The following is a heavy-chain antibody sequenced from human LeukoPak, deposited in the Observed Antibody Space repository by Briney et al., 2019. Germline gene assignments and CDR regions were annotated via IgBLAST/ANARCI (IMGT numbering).Heavy chain of an antibody. CDR3: AHSPILTGTKLSYFDY. Sequence: SGPTLVNPTQTLTLTCTFSGFSLSTSGVGVGWIRQPPGKALESLALIYWHDDKRYSPSLKSRLTITKDTSTNQVVLTMTNMDPVDTATYYCAHSPILTGTKLSYFDYWGQGTLVTVSS. J-gene: IGHJ4*02. V-gene: IGHV2-5*01. D-gene: IGHD3-9*01. CDR2: IYWHDDK. CDR1: GFSLSTSGVG.